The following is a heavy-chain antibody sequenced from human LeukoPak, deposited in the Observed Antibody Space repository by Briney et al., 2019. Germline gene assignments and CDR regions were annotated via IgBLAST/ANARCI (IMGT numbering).Heavy chain of an antibody. J-gene: IGHJ4*02. CDR2: ISGSGGST. Sequence: GGSLRLSCAASGFTFSSYAMSWVRQAPGKGLEWVSAISGSGGSTYYADSVKGRFTISRDNSKNTLYLQVNSLRAEDTAVYYCAKCPPGIAVAGRPFFDYWGQGTLVTVSS. CDR3: AKCPPGIAVAGRPFFDY. V-gene: IGHV3-23*01. CDR1: GFTFSSYA. D-gene: IGHD6-19*01.